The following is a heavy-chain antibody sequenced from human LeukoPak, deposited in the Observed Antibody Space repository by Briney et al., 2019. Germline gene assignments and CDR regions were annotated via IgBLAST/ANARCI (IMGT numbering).Heavy chain of an antibody. J-gene: IGHJ4*02. Sequence: SETLSLTCTVSGGSISSYYWSWIRQPPGKGLEWIGYIYYSGSTNYNPSLKSRVTISVDTSKNQFSLRLSSVTAADTALYYCARAPQLYHFDYWGQGTLVTVSS. V-gene: IGHV4-59*08. CDR1: GGSISSYY. CDR2: IYYSGST. D-gene: IGHD2-8*01. CDR3: ARAPQLYHFDY.